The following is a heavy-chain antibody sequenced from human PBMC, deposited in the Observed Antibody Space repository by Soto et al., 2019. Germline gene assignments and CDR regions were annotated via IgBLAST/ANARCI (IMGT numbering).Heavy chain of an antibody. CDR1: GGSISSSSYY. J-gene: IGHJ4*02. Sequence: ETLSLTCTVSGGSISSSSYYWGWIRQPPGKGLEWIGSIYYSGSTYYNPSLKSRVTISVDTSKNQFSLKLSSVTAADTAVYYCARRNPYYFDYWGQGTLVTVSS. V-gene: IGHV4-39*01. CDR2: IYYSGST. CDR3: ARRNPYYFDY.